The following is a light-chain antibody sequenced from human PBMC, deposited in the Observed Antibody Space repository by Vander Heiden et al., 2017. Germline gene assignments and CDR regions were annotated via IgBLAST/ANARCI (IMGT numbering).Light chain of an antibody. CDR1: STDVGSFNL. CDR3: CSYAGSTTYWV. V-gene: IGLV2-23*02. J-gene: IGLJ3*02. Sequence: SALTQPASLSGSPGQSITISCTGTSTDVGSFNLVSWYQQHPGKAPKLMIYGVTKRPSGISNRFSGSKSGNTASPTISGLQAEDEADYYCCSYAGSTTYWVFGGGTKLTVL. CDR2: GVT.